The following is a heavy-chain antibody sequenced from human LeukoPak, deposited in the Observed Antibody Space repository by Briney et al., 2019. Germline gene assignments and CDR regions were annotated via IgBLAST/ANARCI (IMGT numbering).Heavy chain of an antibody. J-gene: IGHJ4*02. D-gene: IGHD3-22*01. CDR2: IYSGGST. V-gene: IGHV3-66*01. CDR3: VIGIIVDGAFDY. CDR1: GFTVSSNY. Sequence: PGGSLRLSCAASGFTVSSNYMTWVRQAPGKGLEWVSVIYSGGSTYYADSVKGRFTISRDNSKNTLYLQMSSLRAEDTAVYYCVIGIIVDGAFDYWGQGTLVTVSS.